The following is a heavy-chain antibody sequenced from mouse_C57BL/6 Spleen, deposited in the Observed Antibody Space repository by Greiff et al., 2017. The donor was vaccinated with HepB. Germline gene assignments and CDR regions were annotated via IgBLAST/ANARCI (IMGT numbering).Heavy chain of an antibody. J-gene: IGHJ2*01. CDR2: ISSGGSYT. D-gene: IGHD1-1*01. CDR1: GFTFSSYG. V-gene: IGHV5-6*01. CDR3: ARDGYYGSSYVDY. Sequence: EVKLVESGGDLVKPGGSLKLSCAASGFTFSSYGMSWVRQTPDKRLEWVATISSGGSYTYYPDSVKGRFTISRDNAKNTLYLQMSSLKSEDTAMYYCARDGYYGSSYVDYWGQGTTLTVSS.